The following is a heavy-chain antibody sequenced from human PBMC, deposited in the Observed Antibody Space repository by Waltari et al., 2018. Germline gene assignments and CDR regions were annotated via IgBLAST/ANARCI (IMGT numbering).Heavy chain of an antibody. Sequence: EVQLVESGGGLVQPGGSLRLSCAASGFTFDDFAMHWVRLVAGRGLEWVSAISCNGGTIAYADSVKGRFTISRDNTKSSLHLQMHSLRTEDTAVYYCAKDMRLRGILITSVDFWGQGIPVTVSS. CDR2: ISCNGGTI. CDR3: AKDMRLRGILITSVDF. CDR1: GFTFDDFA. J-gene: IGHJ4*02. D-gene: IGHD3-10*01. V-gene: IGHV3-9*01.